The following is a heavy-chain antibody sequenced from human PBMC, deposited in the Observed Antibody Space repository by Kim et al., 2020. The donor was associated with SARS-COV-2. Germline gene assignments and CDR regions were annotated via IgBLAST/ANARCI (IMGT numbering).Heavy chain of an antibody. V-gene: IGHV3-30*02. J-gene: IGHJ6*02. Sequence: GRFHISSDNSKNTLYLQMNSLRAEDTAVYYCAKDRSFFMSTFGVESGGLDVWGQGTTVTVSS. CDR3: AKDRSFFMSTFGVESGGLDV. D-gene: IGHD3-16*01.